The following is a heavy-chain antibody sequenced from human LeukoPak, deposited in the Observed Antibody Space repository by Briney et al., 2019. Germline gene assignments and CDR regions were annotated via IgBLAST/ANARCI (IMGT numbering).Heavy chain of an antibody. J-gene: IGHJ4*02. Sequence: GGSLRLSCAASGFTFSSYEMNWVRQAPGKGLEWVSCISSSGSTIYYADSVKGRFTISRDNAKNSLYLQMNSLRAEDTAVYYCARGAIQLWFDYWGQGTLVTVSS. CDR3: ARGAIQLWFDY. CDR1: GFTFSSYE. CDR2: ISSSGSTI. V-gene: IGHV3-48*03. D-gene: IGHD5-18*01.